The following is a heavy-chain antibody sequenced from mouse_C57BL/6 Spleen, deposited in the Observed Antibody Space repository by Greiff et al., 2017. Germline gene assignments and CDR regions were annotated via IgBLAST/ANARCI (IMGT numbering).Heavy chain of an antibody. CDR3: TRRGYYDYDGVAY. D-gene: IGHD2-4*01. CDR1: GYTFTDYE. J-gene: IGHJ3*01. CDR2: IDPETGGT. Sequence: VQGVESGAELVRPGASVTLSCKASGYTFTDYEMHWVKQTPVHGLEWIGAIDPETGGTAYNQKFKGKAILTADKSSSTAYMELRSLTSEDSAVYYCTRRGYYDYDGVAYWGQGTLVTVSA. V-gene: IGHV1-15*01.